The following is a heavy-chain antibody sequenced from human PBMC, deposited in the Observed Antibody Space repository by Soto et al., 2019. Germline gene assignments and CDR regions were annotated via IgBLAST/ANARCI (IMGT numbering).Heavy chain of an antibody. J-gene: IGHJ4*01. CDR3: ARGCIPSRGVFGY. CDR1: AGSTSPGAYY. CDR2: IYYSGST. V-gene: IGHV4-31*03. Sequence: SETLSLTCTVSAGSTSPGAYYWSWIRHHTGKGLEWIGYIYYSGSTYYNPSLKSRVTISVDTSKNQFSLKLSSVTAADTAVYYCARGCIPSRGVFGYWGEGTQVTVSS. D-gene: IGHD2-15*01.